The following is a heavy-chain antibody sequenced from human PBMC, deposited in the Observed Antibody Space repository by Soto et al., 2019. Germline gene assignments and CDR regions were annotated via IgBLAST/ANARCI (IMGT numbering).Heavy chain of an antibody. D-gene: IGHD6-13*01. CDR2: ISGSGGST. CDR3: ARRYRVSGAFDI. Sequence: GGSLRLSCAASGFTFSSYAMSWVRQAPGKGLEWVSAISGSGGSTYYADSVKGRFTISRDNSKNTLYLQMNSLRAEDTAIYYCARRYRVSGAFDIWGQGTMVTVSS. CDR1: GFTFSSYA. J-gene: IGHJ3*02. V-gene: IGHV3-23*01.